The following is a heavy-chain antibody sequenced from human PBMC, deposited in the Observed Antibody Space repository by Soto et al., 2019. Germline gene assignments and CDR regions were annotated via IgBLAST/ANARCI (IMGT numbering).Heavy chain of an antibody. D-gene: IGHD3-22*01. J-gene: IGHJ4*02. V-gene: IGHV1-18*01. CDR2: ISAYNGNT. Sequence: ASVKVSCKASGYTFSSYAMHWVRQAPGQGLEWMGWISAYNGNTNYAQKLQGRVTMTTDTSTSTAYMELRSLRSDDTAVYYCARDTTMIVVVKAPLDYWGQGTLVTVSS. CDR3: ARDTTMIVVVKAPLDY. CDR1: GYTFSSYA.